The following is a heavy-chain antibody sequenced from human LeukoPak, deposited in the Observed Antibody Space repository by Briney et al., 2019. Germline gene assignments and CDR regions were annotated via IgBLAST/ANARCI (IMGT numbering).Heavy chain of an antibody. CDR2: IYYSGST. J-gene: IGHJ4*02. Sequence: PSETLSLTCTVSGGSISSGDYYWSWIRQPPGKGLEWIGCIYYSGSTYYNPSLKSRVTLSVDTSKNELSLKLNSVTAVDTAVYYCARRASRENYFDYWGQGALVTVSS. D-gene: IGHD5-24*01. V-gene: IGHV4-30-4*01. CDR3: ARRASRENYFDY. CDR1: GGSISSGDYY.